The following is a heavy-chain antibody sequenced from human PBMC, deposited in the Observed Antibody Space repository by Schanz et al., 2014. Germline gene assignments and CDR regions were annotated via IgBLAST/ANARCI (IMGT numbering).Heavy chain of an antibody. CDR2: IYHSGTP. CDR3: ARQGDVYRLDY. V-gene: IGHV4-59*08. D-gene: IGHD1-26*01. Sequence: QVQLQESGPGLVKPSETLSLTCTVSGASISFYDWNWIRPSPGKGLGWIGYIYHSGTPIYNPSLQSRVTISIDTPKNHSPRKMGSVTAADTAMYFCARQGDVYRLDYWGQGTLVTVTS. CDR1: GASISFYD. J-gene: IGHJ4*02.